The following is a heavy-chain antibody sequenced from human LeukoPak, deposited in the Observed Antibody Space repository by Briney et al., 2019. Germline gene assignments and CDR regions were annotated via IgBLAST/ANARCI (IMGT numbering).Heavy chain of an antibody. CDR2: IYYSGST. J-gene: IGHJ5*02. CDR1: GGSSSSSRYY. D-gene: IGHD2-2*01. V-gene: IGHV4-39*01. CDR3: ARHPYQLLWLSWFDP. Sequence: PSETLSLTCTVSGGSSSSSRYYCGWIRQPPGNGLEWLGSIYYSGSTSYNPSLKSRVTISVDTSKNQFSLKLSSVTAADTAVYYCARHPYQLLWLSWFDPWGQGTLVTVSS.